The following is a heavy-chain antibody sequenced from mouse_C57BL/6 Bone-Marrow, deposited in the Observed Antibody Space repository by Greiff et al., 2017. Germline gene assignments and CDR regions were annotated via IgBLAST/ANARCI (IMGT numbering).Heavy chain of an antibody. CDR2: IDPEDGES. J-gene: IGHJ4*01. D-gene: IGHD1-1*01. CDR1: GFNIKDYY. Sequence: EVQLQQSGAELVKPGASVKLFCTASGFNIKDYYMHWVKQRTEQGLEWIGRIDPEDGESIYAPKFQGKGTITADTSSNTAYLQLSSLTSEDTAVYYCARDGSSPFYYAMDYWGQGTSVTVSS. CDR3: ARDGSSPFYYAMDY. V-gene: IGHV14-2*01.